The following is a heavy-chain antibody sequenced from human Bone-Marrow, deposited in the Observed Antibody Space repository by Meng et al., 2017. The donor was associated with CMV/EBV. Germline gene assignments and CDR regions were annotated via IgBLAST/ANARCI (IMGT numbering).Heavy chain of an antibody. CDR3: ARASRSRYCSSTSCLGGYFDY. V-gene: IGHV4-39*07. Sequence: SETLSLTCTVSGGSISSSSYYWGWIRQPPGKGLEWIGSIYYSGSTYYNPSLKSRVTISVDTSKNKFSLKLSSVTAADTAVYYCARASRSRYCSSTSCLGGYFDYWGQGTLVTVSS. CDR2: IYYSGST. J-gene: IGHJ4*02. CDR1: GGSISSSSYY. D-gene: IGHD2-2*01.